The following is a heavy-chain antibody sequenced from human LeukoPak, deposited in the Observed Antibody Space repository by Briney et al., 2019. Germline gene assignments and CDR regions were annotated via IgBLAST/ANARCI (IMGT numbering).Heavy chain of an antibody. J-gene: IGHJ5*02. CDR1: GFTFSNAW. CDR2: IKSKTDGGTT. V-gene: IGHV3-15*01. CDR3: TTVEEYCSSTSCYSWFDP. D-gene: IGHD2-2*01. Sequence: GGSLRLSCAASGFTFSNAWMSWVRQAPGKELEWVGRIKSKTDGGTTDYAAPVKGRFTISRDDSKNTLYLQMNSLETEDTAVYYCTTVEEYCSSTSCYSWFDPWGQGTLVTVSS.